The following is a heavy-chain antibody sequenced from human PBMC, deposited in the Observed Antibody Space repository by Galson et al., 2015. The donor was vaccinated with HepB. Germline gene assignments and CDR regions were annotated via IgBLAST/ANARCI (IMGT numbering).Heavy chain of an antibody. CDR2: IYYTGAT. CDR1: GGSINSHY. CDR3: ARSIPGGDYGDYWYFDL. Sequence: ETLSLTCTVSGGSINSHYWSWIRQPPGQGLEWIGYIYYTGATNYSPSLKSRVTISVDTSKNQFSLRLNSVTAADTAVYYCARSIPGGDYGDYWYFDLWGRGTLVTVSS. D-gene: IGHD4-17*01. V-gene: IGHV4-59*08. J-gene: IGHJ2*01.